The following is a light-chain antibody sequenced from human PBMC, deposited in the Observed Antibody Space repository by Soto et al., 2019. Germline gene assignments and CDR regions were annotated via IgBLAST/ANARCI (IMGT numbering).Light chain of an antibody. V-gene: IGKV3-15*01. CDR3: QQYNKWRT. Sequence: EIIMTQSPATLSVSPGECATLSCRASQGIGSTLAWYQHKPGQTPRLLIYDTSTRATGVPARFSGSRSGTEFTLTINSLQSEDFAVYYCQQYNKWRTFGQGTKVDIK. CDR2: DTS. J-gene: IGKJ1*01. CDR1: QGIGST.